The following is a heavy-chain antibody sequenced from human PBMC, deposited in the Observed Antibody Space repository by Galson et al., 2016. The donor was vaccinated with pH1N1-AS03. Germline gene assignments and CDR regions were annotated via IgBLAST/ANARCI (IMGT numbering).Heavy chain of an antibody. Sequence: QSGAEVKKPGESLKISCKGSGYSFPSHWIAWVRQMPGKGLEWMGIIYPSDSDTRYNSSFQGQLTISADTSISPAYLQWNSLKASDTAIYYCARWPTDYGSYWGQGTLVTVSS. CDR2: IYPSDSDT. J-gene: IGHJ4*02. V-gene: IGHV5-51*01. CDR3: ARWPTDYGSY. CDR1: GYSFPSHW. D-gene: IGHD4-17*01.